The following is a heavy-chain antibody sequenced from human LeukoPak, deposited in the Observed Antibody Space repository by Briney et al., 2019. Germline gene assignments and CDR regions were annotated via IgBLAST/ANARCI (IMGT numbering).Heavy chain of an antibody. CDR1: GYSISSGYY. V-gene: IGHV4-38-2*02. CDR3: AREGLRWELPVDAFDI. Sequence: SETLSLTCTVSGYSISSGYYWGWIRPPPGKGREWIGSIHHSGSTYYNPPLKSRVTISVDTSKNQFSLKLSSVTAADTAVYYCAREGLRWELPVDAFDIWGQGTMVPVSS. J-gene: IGHJ3*02. CDR2: IHHSGST. D-gene: IGHD2-15*01.